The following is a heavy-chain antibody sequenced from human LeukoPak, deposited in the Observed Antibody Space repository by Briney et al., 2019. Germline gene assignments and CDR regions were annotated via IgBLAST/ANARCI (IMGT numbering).Heavy chain of an antibody. CDR3: ARGLSRTPPGGY. CDR1: GGSISSYY. D-gene: IGHD2-2*01. V-gene: IGHV4-59*12. J-gene: IGHJ4*02. Sequence: PSETLSLTCTVSGGSISSYYWSWIRQPPGKGLEWIGYIYYSGSTNYNPSLKRRVTISVDTSKNQFSLKLSSVTAADTAVYYCARGLSRTPPGGYWGQGTLVTVSS. CDR2: IYYSGST.